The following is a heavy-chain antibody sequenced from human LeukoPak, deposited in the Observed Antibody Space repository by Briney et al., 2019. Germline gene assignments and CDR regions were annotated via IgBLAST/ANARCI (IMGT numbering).Heavy chain of an antibody. CDR1: GFTFSNYA. V-gene: IGHV3-23*01. J-gene: IGHJ4*02. CDR3: ARAYSSSWYDY. CDR2: VTSGDTT. D-gene: IGHD6-13*01. Sequence: GGSLRLSCAASGFTFSNYAMNWVRQAPGKGRQWVSAVTSGDTTYYADSVQGRFTISRDNSKNTLYLQMNSLRAEDTAVYHCARAYSSSWYDYWGQGTLVTVSS.